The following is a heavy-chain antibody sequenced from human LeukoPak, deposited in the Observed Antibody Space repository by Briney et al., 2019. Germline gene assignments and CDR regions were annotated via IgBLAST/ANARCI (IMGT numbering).Heavy chain of an antibody. J-gene: IGHJ4*02. Sequence: GASVKVSCKASGYTFSNYDINWVRQATGQGLEWMGWMNPNSGNTGYAQKVQGRVTMTRNTSINTAYLELGSLTSEDTAVYYCARKGVSSHYLDYWGQGTLVTVSS. CDR3: ARKGVSSHYLDY. CDR2: MNPNSGNT. D-gene: IGHD6-6*01. V-gene: IGHV1-8*02. CDR1: GYTFSNYD.